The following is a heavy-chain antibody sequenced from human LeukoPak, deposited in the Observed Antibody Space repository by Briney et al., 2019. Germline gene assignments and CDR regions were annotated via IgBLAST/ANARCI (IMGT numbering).Heavy chain of an antibody. Sequence: SETLSLTCAVYGGSFSGYYWSWIRQPPGKGLKWIGEINHSGSTNDNPSLKSRVTISVDTSKNQFSLKLSSVTAADTAVYYCARGPRNYGSGSYFAYWGQGTLVTVSS. V-gene: IGHV4-34*01. D-gene: IGHD3-10*01. CDR2: INHSGST. CDR3: ARGPRNYGSGSYFAY. J-gene: IGHJ4*02. CDR1: GGSFSGYY.